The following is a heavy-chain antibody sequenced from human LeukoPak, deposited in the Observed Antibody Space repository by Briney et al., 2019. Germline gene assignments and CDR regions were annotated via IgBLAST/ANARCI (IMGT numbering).Heavy chain of an antibody. CDR1: GYSISSDYY. CDR3: ANYYGSGSYYYDSSGYYFGT. CDR2: VSHSGST. J-gene: IGHJ4*02. Sequence: PSETLSLTCTASGYSISSDYYWGWIRQPPGKGLEWIASVSHSGSTYYNPSLKSRVTISVDTSKNQFSLKLSSVTAADTAVYYCANYYGSGSYYYDSSGYYFGTWGQGTLVTVSS. V-gene: IGHV4-38-2*02. D-gene: IGHD3-10*01.